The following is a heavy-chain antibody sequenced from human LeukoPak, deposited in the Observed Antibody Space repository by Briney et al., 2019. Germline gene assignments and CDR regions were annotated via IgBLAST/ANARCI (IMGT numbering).Heavy chain of an antibody. V-gene: IGHV4-4*07. Sequence: PSETLSLTCTVSGGSISSYYWSWIRQPAGKGLEWIGRIYTSGSTNYNPSLKSRVTMSVDTSKNKFSLKLSSVTAADTAVYYCARRQRITMIVVVMRSAFDIWGQGTMVTVSS. D-gene: IGHD3-22*01. CDR1: GGSISSYY. J-gene: IGHJ3*02. CDR3: ARRQRITMIVVVMRSAFDI. CDR2: IYTSGST.